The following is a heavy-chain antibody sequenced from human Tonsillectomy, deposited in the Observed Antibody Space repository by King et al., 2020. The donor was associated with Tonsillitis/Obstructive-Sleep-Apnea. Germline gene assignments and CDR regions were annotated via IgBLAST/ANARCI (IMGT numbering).Heavy chain of an antibody. Sequence: VQLQQWGAGLLKPSETLSLTCAVYGESFSGYYWSWIRQPPGKGLEWIGEINHSGSTNYNPSLKSRVTISVDTSKNQFSLKLSSVTAADTAVYYCARGSIAAAGTSYYYYYYMDVWGKGTPVTVSS. J-gene: IGHJ6*03. V-gene: IGHV4-34*01. CDR3: ARGSIAAAGTSYYYYYYMDV. CDR1: GESFSGYY. CDR2: INHSGST. D-gene: IGHD6-13*01.